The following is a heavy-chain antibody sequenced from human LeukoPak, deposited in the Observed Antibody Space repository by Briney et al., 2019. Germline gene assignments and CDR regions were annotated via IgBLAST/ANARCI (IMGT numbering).Heavy chain of an antibody. D-gene: IGHD2-2*01. CDR3: AKLGSSSCFSGCDC. CDR1: GFTFSSYG. Sequence: GGSLRLSCAASGFTFSSYGMHWVRQAPGKGLEWVAVISYDGSNKYYADSVKGRFTISRDNSKNTLYLQMNSLRAEDTAVYYCAKLGSSSCFSGCDCWGQGTLVSVSS. CDR2: ISYDGSNK. J-gene: IGHJ4*02. V-gene: IGHV3-30*18.